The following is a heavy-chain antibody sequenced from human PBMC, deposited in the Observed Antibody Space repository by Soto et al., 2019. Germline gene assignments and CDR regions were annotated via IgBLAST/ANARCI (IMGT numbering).Heavy chain of an antibody. J-gene: IGHJ4*02. V-gene: IGHV3-15*01. CDR3: TQGSPHCSGGSCYGSYFDY. Sequence: SGGSLRLSCAASGFTFSNAWMSWVRQSPGKGLEWVGRIKSKTDGGTTDYAAPVKGRFTISRDDSKNTLYLQMNSLKTEDTAVYYCTQGSPHCSGGSCYGSYFDYWGQGTLVTVSS. CDR2: IKSKTDGGTT. D-gene: IGHD2-15*01. CDR1: GFTFSNAW.